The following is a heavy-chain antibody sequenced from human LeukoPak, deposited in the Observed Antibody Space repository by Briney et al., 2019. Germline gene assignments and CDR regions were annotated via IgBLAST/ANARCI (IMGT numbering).Heavy chain of an antibody. CDR2: ISGSGGST. Sequence: GGSLRLSCAASGFTFSSYAMSWVRQAPGKGLGWVSAISGSGGSTYYADSVKGRFTISRDNSKNTLYLQMNSLRAEDTAVYYCAKDPYSSGWYYFDYWGQGTLVTVSS. D-gene: IGHD6-19*01. CDR1: GFTFSSYA. V-gene: IGHV3-23*01. J-gene: IGHJ4*02. CDR3: AKDPYSSGWYYFDY.